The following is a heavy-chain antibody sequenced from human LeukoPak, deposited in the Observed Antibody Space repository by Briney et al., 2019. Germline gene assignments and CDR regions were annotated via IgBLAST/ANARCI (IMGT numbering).Heavy chain of an antibody. CDR2: INHSGST. V-gene: IGHV4-34*01. Sequence: SETLSLTCAVYGGSFRGYYWSWIRQPPGKGLEWIGEINHSGSTNYNPSLKSRVTISVDTSKNQFSLKLSSVTAADTAVYYCASQSKYDFWSGYPLDAFDIWGQGTMVTVSS. CDR3: ASQSKYDFWSGYPLDAFDI. CDR1: GGSFRGYY. J-gene: IGHJ3*02. D-gene: IGHD3-3*01.